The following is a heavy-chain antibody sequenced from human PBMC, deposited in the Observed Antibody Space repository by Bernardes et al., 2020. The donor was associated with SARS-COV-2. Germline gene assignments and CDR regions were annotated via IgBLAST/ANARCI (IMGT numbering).Heavy chain of an antibody. V-gene: IGHV2-5*02. D-gene: IGHD5-18*01. CDR1: GFSLSTSGVG. J-gene: IGHJ4*02. CDR2: IYWDEDK. Sequence: SGPTLVKPTQTLTLTCTFSGFSLSTSGVGVGWIRQPPGKALEWLALIYWDEDKRYSPSLKSRLTITKDTSKNQVVLTMTNMDPVDTATYYCAHRLGYSYGSEKFDYWGQGTLVTVSS. CDR3: AHRLGYSYGSEKFDY.